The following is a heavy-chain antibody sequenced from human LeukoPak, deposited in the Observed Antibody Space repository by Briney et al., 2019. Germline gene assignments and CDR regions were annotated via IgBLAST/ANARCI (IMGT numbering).Heavy chain of an antibody. J-gene: IGHJ4*02. CDR2: IWYDGSNK. V-gene: IGHV3-33*01. CDR1: GFTFSSYG. CDR3: ARGVRGYYSVNY. Sequence: GGSLRLSCAASGFTFSSYGMHWVRQAPGKGLEWVAVIWYDGSNKYYADSVKGRFPISRDNSKNTLYLQMNSLRAEDTAVYYCARGVRGYYSVNYWGQGTLVTVSS. D-gene: IGHD3-22*01.